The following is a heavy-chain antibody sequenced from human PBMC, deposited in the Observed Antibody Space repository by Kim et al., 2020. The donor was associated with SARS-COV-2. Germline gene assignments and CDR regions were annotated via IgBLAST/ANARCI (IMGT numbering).Heavy chain of an antibody. D-gene: IGHD2-2*01. V-gene: IGHV4-59*01. CDR3: ASYYCSSTSCYAFDP. Sequence: PSLKSRVTISVDTSKNQFSLKLSSVTAADTAVYYCASYYCSSTSCYAFDPWGPGTLVTVSS. J-gene: IGHJ5*02.